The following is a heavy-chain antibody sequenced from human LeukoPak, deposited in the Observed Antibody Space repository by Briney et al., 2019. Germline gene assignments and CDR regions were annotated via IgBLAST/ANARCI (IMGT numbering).Heavy chain of an antibody. J-gene: IGHJ4*02. V-gene: IGHV4-34*01. D-gene: IGHD1-14*01. CDR1: GGSFSGYY. CDR2: INHSGST. Sequence: SETLSLTCAVYGGSFSGYYWSWIRQPPGKGLEWIGEINHSGSTDYNPSLKSRVTISVDTSKNQFSLKLSSVTAADTAVYYCSSSLNRYYFDYWGQGTLVTVSS. CDR3: SSSLNRYYFDY.